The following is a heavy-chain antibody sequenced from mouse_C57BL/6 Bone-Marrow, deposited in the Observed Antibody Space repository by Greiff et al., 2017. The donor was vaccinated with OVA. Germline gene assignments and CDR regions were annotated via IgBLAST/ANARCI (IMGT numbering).Heavy chain of an antibody. J-gene: IGHJ4*01. D-gene: IGHD1-1*01. V-gene: IGHV2-5*01. CDR1: GFSLTSYG. Sequence: VMLVESGPGLVQPSQSLSITCTVSGFSLTSYGVHWVRQSPGKGLEWLGVIWRGGSTDYNAAFMSRLSITKDNSKSQVFFKMNSLQADDTAIYYCAKLLPYYYAMDYWGQGTSVTVSS. CDR2: IWRGGST. CDR3: AKLLPYYYAMDY.